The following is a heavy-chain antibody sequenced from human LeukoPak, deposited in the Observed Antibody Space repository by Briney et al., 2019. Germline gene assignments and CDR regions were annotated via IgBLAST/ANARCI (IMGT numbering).Heavy chain of an antibody. J-gene: IGHJ6*03. D-gene: IGHD2-2*01. Sequence: GGTLRLSCAASGFTFSSYGMSWVRQAPGKGLEWVSAISGSGGSTYYADSVKGRFTISRDNSKNTLYLQMNSLRAEDTAVYYCAKPPSRTYYYYYMDVWGKGTTVTISS. CDR3: AKPPSRTYYYYYMDV. CDR1: GFTFSSYG. V-gene: IGHV3-23*01. CDR2: ISGSGGST.